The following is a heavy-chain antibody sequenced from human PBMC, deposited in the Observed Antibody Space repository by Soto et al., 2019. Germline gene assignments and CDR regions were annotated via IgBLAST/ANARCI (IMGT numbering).Heavy chain of an antibody. D-gene: IGHD5-12*01. J-gene: IGHJ6*02. CDR1: GYTFTNFG. Sequence: ASVKVSCKTSGYTFTNFGLSWVRQAPGQGLEWMGWISTYNGDTNYAQTFQGRVTMTTDTSTSTVYMELRSLRSDDTAVYYCAREGVAPYYYYGMDVWGQGTPVTVSS. V-gene: IGHV1-18*01. CDR3: AREGVAPYYYYGMDV. CDR2: ISTYNGDT.